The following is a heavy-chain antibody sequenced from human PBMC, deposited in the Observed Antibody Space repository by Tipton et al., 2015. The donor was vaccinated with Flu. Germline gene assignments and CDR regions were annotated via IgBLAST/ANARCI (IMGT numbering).Heavy chain of an antibody. V-gene: IGHV4-59*01. D-gene: IGHD1-26*01. CDR1: GGSISSYY. Sequence: TLSLTCTVSGGSISSYYWSWIRQPPGKGLEWIGHIYYSGSTNYNPSLKSRVTISVDTSKNQFSLKLSSVTAADTAVYYCARDSQVGAFYAFDTWGQGTMVTVSS. J-gene: IGHJ3*02. CDR2: IYYSGST. CDR3: ARDSQVGAFYAFDT.